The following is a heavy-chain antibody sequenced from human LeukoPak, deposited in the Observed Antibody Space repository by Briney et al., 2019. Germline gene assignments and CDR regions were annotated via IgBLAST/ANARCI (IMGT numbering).Heavy chain of an antibody. D-gene: IGHD3-22*01. CDR3: ARETVLNYYDSSGYEY. J-gene: IGHJ4*02. CDR2: IYNSGST. V-gene: IGHV4-59*11. CDR1: GGSFSSHY. Sequence: PSETLSLTCTVSGGSFSSHYWSWIRQPPGEGLEWIGHIYNSGSTNYNPSLNSRVTISADTSKKQFSLKLSSVTAADTAVYYCARETVLNYYDSSGYEYWGQGTLVTVSS.